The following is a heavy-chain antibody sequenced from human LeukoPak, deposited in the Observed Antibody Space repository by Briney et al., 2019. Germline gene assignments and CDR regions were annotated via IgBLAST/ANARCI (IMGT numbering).Heavy chain of an antibody. CDR2: IRYDGTNK. CDR1: GFTFSSYG. Sequence: GSLRLSCAASGFTFSSYGMHWVRQAPGKGLEWVALIRYDGTNKYYADSVKGRFTISRDNSKNTLYLQMNSLRAEDTAVYYCARNYYYDSSRLYYFDYWGQGTLVTVSS. D-gene: IGHD3-22*01. CDR3: ARNYYYDSSRLYYFDY. V-gene: IGHV3-33*01. J-gene: IGHJ4*02.